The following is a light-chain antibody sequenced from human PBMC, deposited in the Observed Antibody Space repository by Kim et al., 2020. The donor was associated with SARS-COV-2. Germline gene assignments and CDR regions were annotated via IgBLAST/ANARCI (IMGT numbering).Light chain of an antibody. V-gene: IGKV1-5*03. CDR2: KAS. CDR1: QSVSSW. J-gene: IGKJ2*01. Sequence: DIQMTQSPSTLSASVGDRVTITCRASQSVSSWLAWYQQKPGKAPKLLIYKASTLEGGVPSRFSGRGSGTEFTLTINSLQPDDFATYSCQQYDIHPYTFGQETELEL. CDR3: QQYDIHPYT.